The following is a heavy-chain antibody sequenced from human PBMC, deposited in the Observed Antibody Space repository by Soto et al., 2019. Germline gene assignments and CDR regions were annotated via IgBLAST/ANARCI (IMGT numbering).Heavy chain of an antibody. V-gene: IGHV4-59*01. CDR2: IYYSGST. CDR1: GGSISSYY. J-gene: IGHJ4*02. D-gene: IGHD6-19*01. Sequence: SETLSLTCTVSGGSISSYYWSWIRQPPGKGLEWIGYIYYSGSTNYNPSLKSRVTISVDTSKNQFSLKLSSVTAADTAVYYCARILPYSSGNYFAYWGQGTLVTVSS. CDR3: ARILPYSSGNYFAY.